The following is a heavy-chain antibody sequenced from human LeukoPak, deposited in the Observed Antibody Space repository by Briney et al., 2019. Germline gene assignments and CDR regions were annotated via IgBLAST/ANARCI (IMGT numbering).Heavy chain of an antibody. CDR2: IYYSGST. D-gene: IGHD3-10*01. V-gene: IGHV4-39*07. CDR1: GGSISSSSYY. CDR3: ARAQGHYGSGSYLRYMDV. J-gene: IGHJ6*03. Sequence: SETLSLTCTVSGGSISSSSYYWGWIRQPPGKGLEWIGSIYYSGSTYYNPSLKSRVTISVDTSKNQFSLKLSSVTAADTAVYYCARAQGHYGSGSYLRYMDVWGKGTTVTVSS.